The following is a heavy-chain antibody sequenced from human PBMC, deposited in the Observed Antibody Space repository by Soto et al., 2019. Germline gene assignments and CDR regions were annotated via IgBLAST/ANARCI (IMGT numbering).Heavy chain of an antibody. D-gene: IGHD5-12*01. J-gene: IGHJ3*01. CDR1: GXIFTNYA. V-gene: IGHV3-23*01. Sequence: RLSCSASGXIFTNYAMNGVRQAPGKGLEWVSVIGGRGNSAYYADSVQGRFTISRDNSKNTLSLQMSSLTADDTAIYYCVREGRGSFDFWGRGTMVTVSS. CDR2: IGGRGNSA. CDR3: VREGRGSFDF.